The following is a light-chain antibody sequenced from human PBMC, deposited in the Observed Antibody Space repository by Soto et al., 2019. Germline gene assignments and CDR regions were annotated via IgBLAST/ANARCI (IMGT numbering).Light chain of an antibody. J-gene: IGKJ5*01. CDR3: ASWA. V-gene: IGKV1-5*01. CDR2: DAS. Sequence: DIQLTQTPSTLSVSVGDEVTITCRASQTNSRWLARYQQKPGRAPKLLIYDASTLESGVPARFSGSGSGTEFTLTISRLQPDDFDAYLCASWAFGQGTRLEIK. CDR1: QTNSRW.